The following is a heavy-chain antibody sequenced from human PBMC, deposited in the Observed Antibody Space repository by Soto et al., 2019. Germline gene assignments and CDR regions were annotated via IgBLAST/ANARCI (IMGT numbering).Heavy chain of an antibody. CDR2: VLYDGSNK. V-gene: IGHV3-33*01. D-gene: IGHD3-16*02. CDR1: GFTFSTYG. CDR3: ARDLIGTVYGMDV. Sequence: HVQLVESGGGVVQPGRSLRLSCAASGFTFSTYGMHWVRQAPGKGLEWVAVVLYDGSNKYYADSVKGRFTISRDNSKNTLYLQMNSLRAEDTAVYYCARDLIGTVYGMDVWGQGTTVTVSS. J-gene: IGHJ6*02.